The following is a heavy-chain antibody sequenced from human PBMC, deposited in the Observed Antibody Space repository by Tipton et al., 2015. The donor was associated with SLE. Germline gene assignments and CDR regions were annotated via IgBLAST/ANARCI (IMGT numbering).Heavy chain of an antibody. CDR1: GGTFSSRGYY. CDR2: VYYSGST. CDR3: AREDVGFCNGGSCPYYFDF. J-gene: IGHJ4*02. Sequence: TLSLTCTVSGGTFSSRGYYWGWIRQPPGKGLEFIGSVYYSGSTYYNPSLKSRVTISVDTSKNQFSLRLTSVTAADTAVYFCAREDVGFCNGGSCPYYFDFWGQGTLVTVSS. V-gene: IGHV4-39*07. D-gene: IGHD2-15*01.